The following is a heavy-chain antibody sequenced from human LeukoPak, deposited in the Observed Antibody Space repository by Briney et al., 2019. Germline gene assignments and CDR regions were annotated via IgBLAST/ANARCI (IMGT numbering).Heavy chain of an antibody. V-gene: IGHV4-34*12. J-gene: IGHJ5*02. D-gene: IGHD3-16*01. CDR3: ARNTYGYVNWFDP. CDR2: VIHSGGT. Sequence: SETLSLTCAVYGGSFSDYYWSWIRQPPGKGLEWIGEVIHSGGTNYNPSLKSRVTISVNTSKNQISLRLSSVTAADTAVYYCARNTYGYVNWFDPWGQGTLVTVSS. CDR1: GGSFSDYY.